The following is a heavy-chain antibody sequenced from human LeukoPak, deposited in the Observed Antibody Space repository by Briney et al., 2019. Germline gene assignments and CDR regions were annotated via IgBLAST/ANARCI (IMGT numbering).Heavy chain of an antibody. D-gene: IGHD3-3*01. CDR2: ISGSGGST. V-gene: IGHV3-23*01. CDR3: ARDSPYDFWSGYYTH. Sequence: GGSLRLSCAASGFTFSSYAMSWVRQAPGKGLEWVSAISGSGGSTYYADSVKGRFTISRDNAKNSLYLQMNSLRAEDTAVYYCARDSPYDFWSGYYTHWGQGTLVTVSS. J-gene: IGHJ4*02. CDR1: GFTFSSYA.